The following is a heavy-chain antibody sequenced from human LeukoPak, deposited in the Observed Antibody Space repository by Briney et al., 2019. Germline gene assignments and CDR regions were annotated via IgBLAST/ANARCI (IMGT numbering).Heavy chain of an antibody. CDR3: ARSLTYYDILTGSDFDY. D-gene: IGHD3-9*01. CDR1: GYTFTRYY. Sequence: GASVKVSCKASGYTFTRYYMHWVRQAPGQGLEWMGMINPSGGSTSYAQKFQGRVTMTRNTSISTAYMELSSLRSEDTAVYYCARSLTYYDILTGSDFDYWGQGTLVTVSS. J-gene: IGHJ4*02. CDR2: INPSGGST. V-gene: IGHV1-46*01.